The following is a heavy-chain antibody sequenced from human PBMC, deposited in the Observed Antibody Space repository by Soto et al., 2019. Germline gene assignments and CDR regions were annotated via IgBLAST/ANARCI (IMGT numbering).Heavy chain of an antibody. CDR2: IYYSGST. Sequence: SETLSLTCTVSGGSISSGGYYWSWIRQHPGKGLEWIGYIYYSGSTYYNPSLKSRVTISVDTSKNQFSLKLSSVTAADTAVYYCARAKFDYYGSGRPFDYWGQGTLVTVSS. J-gene: IGHJ4*02. D-gene: IGHD3-10*01. CDR1: GGSISSGGYY. CDR3: ARAKFDYYGSGRPFDY. V-gene: IGHV4-31*03.